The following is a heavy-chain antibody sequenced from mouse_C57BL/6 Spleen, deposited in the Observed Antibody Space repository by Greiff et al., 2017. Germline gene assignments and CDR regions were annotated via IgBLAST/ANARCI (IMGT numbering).Heavy chain of an antibody. Sequence: VQLQQSGPELVKPGASVKLSCKASGYTFTNYNMHWVKQSHGKGLEWIGYINPNNGGTSYNQKFKGKATVSENKSSSTAYMELRSLTSEDSAVYYCADTVEGAMDYWGQGTSVTVSS. D-gene: IGHD1-1*01. J-gene: IGHJ4*01. CDR1: GYTFTNYN. CDR2: INPNNGGT. V-gene: IGHV1-22*01. CDR3: ADTVEGAMDY.